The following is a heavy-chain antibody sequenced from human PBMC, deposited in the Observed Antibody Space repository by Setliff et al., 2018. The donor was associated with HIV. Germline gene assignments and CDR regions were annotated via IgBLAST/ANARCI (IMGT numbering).Heavy chain of an antibody. J-gene: IGHJ3*01. CDR1: GFTFRTYW. CDR2: IKPDGSEK. Sequence: GGSLRLSCAVSGFTFRTYWLSWVRQTPGKGLEWVANIKPDGSEKYYVDSVKGRFTISRDNAKNSLYLQMNSVRADDTAVYYCGREIWYTGCDWGQGTMVTVSS. CDR3: GREIWYTGCD. D-gene: IGHD1-20*01. V-gene: IGHV3-7*03.